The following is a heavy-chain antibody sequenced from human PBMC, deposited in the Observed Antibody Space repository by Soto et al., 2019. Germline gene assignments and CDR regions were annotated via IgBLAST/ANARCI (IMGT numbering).Heavy chain of an antibody. CDR1: GYTFTGYY. CDR3: AKVSSSWYAGFFDL. V-gene: IGHV1-2*04. CDR2: INPNSGGT. J-gene: IGHJ4*02. Sequence: ASVKVSCKASGYTFTGYYMHWVRQAPGQGLEWMGWINPNSGGTNYAQKFQGWVTMTRDTSISTAYMELNTLRVEDTAVYYCAKVSSSWYAGFFDLWGQGTLVTVSS. D-gene: IGHD6-13*01.